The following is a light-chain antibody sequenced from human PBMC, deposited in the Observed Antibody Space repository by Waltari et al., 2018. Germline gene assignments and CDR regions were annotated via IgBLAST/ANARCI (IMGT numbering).Light chain of an antibody. J-gene: IGKJ3*01. CDR3: QQYYIPPFT. Sequence: EIVMTQSPATLSVSTGERATLSCRASQSVGNNLVWYQHKPGQAPRLLMYGASIRSVDFPSRFSGSGSGTEFTLTISGLQSEDVAVYYCQQYYIPPFTFGPGTKVDI. CDR2: GAS. V-gene: IGKV3D-15*01. CDR1: QSVGNN.